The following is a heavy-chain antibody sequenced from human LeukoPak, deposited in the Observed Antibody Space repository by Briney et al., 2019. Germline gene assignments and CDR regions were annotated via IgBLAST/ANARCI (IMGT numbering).Heavy chain of an antibody. CDR2: IYHSGST. CDR1: AYPISSGYY. CDR3: ARGLKRYDAFDI. J-gene: IGHJ3*02. Sequence: PSETLSLTCTVSAYPISSGYYWGWIRQPPGKGLEWIGSIYHSGSTYYNPSLKSRVTISVDTSKNQFSLKLSSVTAADTAVFYCARGLKRYDAFDIWGQGTMVTVSS. V-gene: IGHV4-38-2*02. D-gene: IGHD3-16*02.